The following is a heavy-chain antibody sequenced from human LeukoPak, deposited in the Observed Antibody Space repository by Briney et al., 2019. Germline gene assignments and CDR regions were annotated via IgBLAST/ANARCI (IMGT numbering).Heavy chain of an antibody. CDR2: INPNSGGT. J-gene: IGHJ6*02. V-gene: IGHV1-2*06. D-gene: IGHD2-15*01. CDR3: ARVKGYCSGGSCYSAYYYYGMDV. CDR1: GYTFTSYG. Sequence: ASVKVSCKASGYTFTSYGISWVRQAPGQGLEWMGRINPNSGGTNYAQKFQGRVTMTRDTSISTAYMELSRLRSDDTAVYYCARVKGYCSGGSCYSAYYYYGMDVWGQGTTVTVSS.